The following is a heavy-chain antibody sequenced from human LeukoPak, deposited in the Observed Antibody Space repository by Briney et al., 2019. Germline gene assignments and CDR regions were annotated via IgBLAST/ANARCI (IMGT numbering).Heavy chain of an antibody. J-gene: IGHJ5*02. CDR2: INHSGST. D-gene: IGHD3-22*01. CDR1: GGSFSGYY. CDR3: ARKTMIVVVNWFDP. V-gene: IGHV4-34*01. Sequence: SETLSLTCAVYGGSFSGYYRSWIRQPPGKGLEWIGEINHSGSTNYNPSLKSRVTISVDTSKNQFSLKLSSVTAADTAVYYCARKTMIVVVNWFDPWGQGILVTVSS.